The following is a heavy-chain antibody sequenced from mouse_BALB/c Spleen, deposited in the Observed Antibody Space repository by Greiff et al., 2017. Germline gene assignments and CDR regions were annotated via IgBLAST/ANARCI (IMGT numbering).Heavy chain of an antibody. V-gene: IGHV1-15*01. CDR3: TTHYYFDY. Sequence: VQLQQSGAELVRPGASVTLSCKASGYTFTDYEMHWVKQTPVHGLEWIGAIDPETGGTAYNQKFKGKATLTADKSSSTAYMELRSLTSEDSAVYYCTTHYYFDYWGQGTTLTVSS. CDR1: GYTFTDYE. CDR2: IDPETGGT. J-gene: IGHJ2*01.